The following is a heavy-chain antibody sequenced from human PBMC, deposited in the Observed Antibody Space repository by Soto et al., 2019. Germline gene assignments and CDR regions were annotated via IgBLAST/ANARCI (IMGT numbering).Heavy chain of an antibody. D-gene: IGHD3-16*01. CDR2: IYYSGNT. CDR1: GGSISSSSYY. J-gene: IGHJ3*02. Sequence: SETLSLTCTVSGGSISSSSYYWGWIRQPPGKGLEWIGSIYYSGNTYYSPSLKSRVTISVDTSKNQFSLKLTSVTAADTAVYYCARQGEGGRAFDIWGQGTMVTVSS. CDR3: ARQGEGGRAFDI. V-gene: IGHV4-39*01.